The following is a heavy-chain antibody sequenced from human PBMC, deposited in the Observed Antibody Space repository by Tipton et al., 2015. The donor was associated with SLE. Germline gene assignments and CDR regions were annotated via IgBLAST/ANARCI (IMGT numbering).Heavy chain of an antibody. D-gene: IGHD6-19*01. CDR3: ARQQWLVRGLDY. Sequence: TLSLTCTVSGGSISSGSYYWSWIRQPAGKGLEWIGRIYTSGSTNYNPSLKSRVTISVDTSKNQSSLKLSSVTAADTAVYYCARQQWLVRGLDYWGQGTLVTVSS. V-gene: IGHV4-61*02. CDR2: IYTSGST. CDR1: GGSISSGSYY. J-gene: IGHJ4*02.